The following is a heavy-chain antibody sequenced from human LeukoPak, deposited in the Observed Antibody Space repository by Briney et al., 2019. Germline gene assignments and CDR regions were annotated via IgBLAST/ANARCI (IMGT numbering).Heavy chain of an antibody. CDR1: GGSISSSSYY. Sequence: PSETLSLTCTVSGGSISSSSYYWGWIRQPPGKGLEWVGFIYNSGSTYYNPSLKSRVTISVDTCKNQFSLKLSSVTAADTAVYYCARQTSGYYVDYWGQGSLVTVSS. CDR2: IYNSGST. V-gene: IGHV4-39*01. D-gene: IGHD3-22*01. J-gene: IGHJ4*02. CDR3: ARQTSGYYVDY.